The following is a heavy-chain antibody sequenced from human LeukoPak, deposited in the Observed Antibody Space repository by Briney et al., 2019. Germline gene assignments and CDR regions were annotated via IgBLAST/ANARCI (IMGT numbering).Heavy chain of an antibody. V-gene: IGHV4-34*01. CDR3: ARGRRKNYDFWSGYYPYYYYGMDV. CDR1: GGSISSYH. Sequence: SETLSLTCTVSGGSISSYHWSWIRQPPGKGLEWIGEINHSGSTNYNPSLKSRVTISVDTSKNQFSLKLSSVTAADTAVYYCARGRRKNYDFWSGYYPYYYYGMDVWGQGTTVTVSS. CDR2: INHSGST. D-gene: IGHD3-3*01. J-gene: IGHJ6*02.